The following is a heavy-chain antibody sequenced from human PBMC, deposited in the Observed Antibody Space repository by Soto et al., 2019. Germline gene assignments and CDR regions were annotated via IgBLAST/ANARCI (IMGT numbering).Heavy chain of an antibody. V-gene: IGHV3-33*01. D-gene: IGHD3-10*01. CDR1: GFTFSLYG. CDR3: ARDRFFGSASDY. Sequence: QVQLVESGGGVVQPGRSPRLSCAASGFTFSLYGMHWVRQAPGKGLEWVAVIWYDGSDKYYADSVKGRFTISRDNSKNTLYLQMNSLRAEDTAVYYCARDRFFGSASDYWGQGTLVTVSS. CDR2: IWYDGSDK. J-gene: IGHJ4*02.